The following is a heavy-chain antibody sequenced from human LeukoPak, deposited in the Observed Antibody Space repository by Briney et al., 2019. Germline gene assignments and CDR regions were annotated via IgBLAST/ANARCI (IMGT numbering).Heavy chain of an antibody. V-gene: IGHV1-69*05. J-gene: IGHJ4*02. CDR3: ARGYYYDSSGYYPNFRLD. CDR1: GGTFSSYA. D-gene: IGHD3-22*01. CDR2: IIPIFGTA. Sequence: SGKVSCKASGGTFSSYAISWVRQAPGQGLEWMGRIIPIFGTANYAKKFQGRVTITTDESTSTAYMELSSLRSEDTAVYYCARGYYYDSSGYYPNFRLDWGQGTLVTVSS.